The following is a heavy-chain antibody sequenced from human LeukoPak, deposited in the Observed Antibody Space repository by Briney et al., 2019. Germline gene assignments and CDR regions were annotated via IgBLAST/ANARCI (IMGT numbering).Heavy chain of an antibody. D-gene: IGHD6-19*01. J-gene: IGHJ4*02. CDR2: ISSSSSYI. Sequence: GRSLRLSCAASGFTFSDYGMHWVRQAPGKGLEWVSSISSSSSYIYYADSVKGRFTISRDNAKNSLYLQMNSLRAEDTAVYYCARGTVAGTFDYWGQGTLVTVSS. V-gene: IGHV3-21*01. CDR1: GFTFSDYG. CDR3: ARGTVAGTFDY.